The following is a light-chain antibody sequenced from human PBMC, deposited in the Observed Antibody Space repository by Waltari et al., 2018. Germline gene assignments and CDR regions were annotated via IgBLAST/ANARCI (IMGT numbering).Light chain of an antibody. CDR2: AAS. CDR1: QSVSST. CDR3: QQYVSTPYT. Sequence: EIVMTQSPATLSVSPGERATLSCRASQSVSSTLAWYQQKPGKAPRLLIYAASTRAAGIPARFSGSGSGTEFTLTISSMQSEDFAVYYCQQYVSTPYTFGQGTKLEIK. J-gene: IGKJ2*01. V-gene: IGKV3-15*01.